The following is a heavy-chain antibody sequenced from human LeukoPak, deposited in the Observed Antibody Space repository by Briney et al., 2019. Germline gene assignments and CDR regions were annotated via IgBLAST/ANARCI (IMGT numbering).Heavy chain of an antibody. CDR3: ARESRGFGVTY. CDR1: GGSISSSSYY. J-gene: IGHJ4*02. Sequence: SETLSLTCTVSGGSISSSSYYWGWIRQPPGKGLEWIGSIYYSGSTYYNPSLKSRVTISVDTSKNQFSLKLSSVTAADTAVYYCARESRGFGVTYWGQGTLVTVSS. V-gene: IGHV4-39*07. CDR2: IYYSGST. D-gene: IGHD3-3*01.